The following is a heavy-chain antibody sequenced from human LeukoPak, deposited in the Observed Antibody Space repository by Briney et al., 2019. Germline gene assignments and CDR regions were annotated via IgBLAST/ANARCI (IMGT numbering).Heavy chain of an antibody. Sequence: SETLSLTCTVSGGSISSGGYYWSWFRQHPGKGLEWIGYIYYSGSTYYNPSLKSRVTISVDTSKNQFSLKLSSVTAADTAVYYCARGKWAPRAFDIWGQGTMVTVSS. V-gene: IGHV4-31*03. D-gene: IGHD1-26*01. CDR3: ARGKWAPRAFDI. J-gene: IGHJ3*02. CDR2: IYYSGST. CDR1: GGSISSGGYY.